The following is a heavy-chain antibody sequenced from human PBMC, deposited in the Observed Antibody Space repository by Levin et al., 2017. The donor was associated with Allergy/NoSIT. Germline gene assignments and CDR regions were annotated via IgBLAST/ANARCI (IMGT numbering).Heavy chain of an antibody. CDR1: GFTFNNYA. D-gene: IGHD6-19*01. V-gene: IGHV3-23*01. CDR2: ISDSGGST. Sequence: GGSLRLSCEASGFTFNNYAMSWVRQAPGKGLEWVSFISDSGGSTYYADSVKGRFTISRDNSKNTLYLQMNTLRAEDTAVYYCAKDPLSSGAWFDYWGQGSLVTVSS. J-gene: IGHJ4*02. CDR3: AKDPLSSGAWFDY.